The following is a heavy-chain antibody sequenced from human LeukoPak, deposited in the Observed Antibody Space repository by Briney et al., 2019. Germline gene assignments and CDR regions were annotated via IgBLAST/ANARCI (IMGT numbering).Heavy chain of an antibody. CDR2: INQDGSGK. CDR1: QFTFSRYW. D-gene: IGHD2-15*01. J-gene: IGHJ5*02. Sequence: GGSLRLSCTTSQFTFSRYWMSWVREAPGKGLEWVANINQDGSGKYYVDSVKGRFTISRDNAKNTLYLQMSSLRAEDTAMYYCAKDLVGSGHCDGGPCHAWGQGTLVTVSS. V-gene: IGHV3-7*01. CDR3: AKDLVGSGHCDGGPCHA.